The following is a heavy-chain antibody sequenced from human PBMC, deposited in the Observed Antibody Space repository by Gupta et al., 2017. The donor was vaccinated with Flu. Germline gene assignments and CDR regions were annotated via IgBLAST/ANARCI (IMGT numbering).Heavy chain of an antibody. V-gene: IGHV3-48*03. CDR2: ISGTGTTK. CDR1: GFAFTTSE. J-gene: IGHJ4*02. Sequence: VQLVESGGGLVQPGGSLRLSCAGSGFAFTTSELNWVRQAPGKGLEWLSYISGTGTTKYYADSVKGRFTISRDNAKNSLYLQMNSLRVEDTAVYYCARPATAGPLSYFDNWGQGTLVTVSS. D-gene: IGHD3-10*01. CDR3: ARPATAGPLSYFDN.